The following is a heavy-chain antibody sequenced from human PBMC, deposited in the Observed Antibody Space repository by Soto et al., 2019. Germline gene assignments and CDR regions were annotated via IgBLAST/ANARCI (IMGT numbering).Heavy chain of an antibody. J-gene: IGHJ4*02. D-gene: IGHD1-26*01. CDR2: IWYDASNK. Sequence: QVQLVESGGGVVPPGRSLRLSCVASGFTFSSYGMHWVRQAPGKGLEWVAVIWYDASNKYYADSVKGRFTISRDNTKNTMYLQMNSLRAEDTAVYYCARDPIGPGIFDYWGQGTLVTVSS. V-gene: IGHV3-33*01. CDR1: GFTFSSYG. CDR3: ARDPIGPGIFDY.